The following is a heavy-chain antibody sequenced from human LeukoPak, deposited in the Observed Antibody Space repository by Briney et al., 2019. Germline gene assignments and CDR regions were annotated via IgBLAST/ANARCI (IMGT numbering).Heavy chain of an antibody. J-gene: IGHJ1*01. CDR2: ISWDGGST. Sequence: GGSLRLSCAASGFTFDDYTMHWVRQAPGKGLEWVSLISWDGGSTYYADSVKGRFTTSRDNSKNSLYLQMNSLRTEDTALYYCAKGPPDCSSTSCPYDPEYFQHWGQGTLVTVSS. D-gene: IGHD2-2*01. CDR3: AKGPPDCSSTSCPYDPEYFQH. V-gene: IGHV3-43*01. CDR1: GFTFDDYT.